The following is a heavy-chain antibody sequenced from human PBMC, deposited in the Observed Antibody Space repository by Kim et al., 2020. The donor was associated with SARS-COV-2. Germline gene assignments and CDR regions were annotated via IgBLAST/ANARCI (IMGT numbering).Heavy chain of an antibody. CDR3: ARDLPTVTTRNYYYYYGMDV. CDR2: INSDGSST. D-gene: IGHD4-17*01. J-gene: IGHJ6*02. Sequence: GGSLRLSCAASGFTFSSYWMHWVRQAPGKGLVWVSRINSDGSSTSYADSVKGRFTISRDNAKNTLYLQMNSLRAEDTAVYYCARDLPTVTTRNYYYYYGMDVWGQETTITVS. V-gene: IGHV3-74*01. CDR1: GFTFSSYW.